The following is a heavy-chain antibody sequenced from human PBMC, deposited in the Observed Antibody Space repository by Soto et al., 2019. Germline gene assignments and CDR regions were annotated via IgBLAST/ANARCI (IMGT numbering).Heavy chain of an antibody. D-gene: IGHD2-8*02. Sequence: SETLSLTCTVSGGSISSSSYYWGWIRQPPGKGLEWIGSIYYSGSTYYNPSLKSRVTISVDTSKNQFSLKLSSVTAADTAVYYCARRHTVRGAFDIWGQGTMVTVSS. CDR1: GGSISSSSYY. CDR2: IYYSGST. V-gene: IGHV4-39*01. CDR3: ARRHTVRGAFDI. J-gene: IGHJ3*02.